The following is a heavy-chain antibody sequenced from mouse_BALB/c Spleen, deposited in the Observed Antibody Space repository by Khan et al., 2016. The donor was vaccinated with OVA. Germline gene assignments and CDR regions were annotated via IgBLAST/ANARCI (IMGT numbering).Heavy chain of an antibody. V-gene: IGHV1-9*01. CDR2: ILPGSNSS. D-gene: IGHD1-1*01. CDR1: GYTFSSYW. CDR3: ARGNYYGSTSWFGY. J-gene: IGHJ3*01. Sequence: QIQLVQSGAELMKPGASVKISCKATGYTFSSYWIEWVKQRPGHGLEWIGEILPGSNSSNYNERFKGKATITADTSSNTAYMQLSSLTSEDSAIYYCARGNYYGSTSWFGYGGQGTLVTVSA.